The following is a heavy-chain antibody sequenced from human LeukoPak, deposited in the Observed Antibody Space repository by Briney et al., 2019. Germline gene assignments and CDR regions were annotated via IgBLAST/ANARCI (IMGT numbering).Heavy chain of an antibody. V-gene: IGHV3-23*01. D-gene: IGHD1-7*01. J-gene: IGHJ5*02. CDR1: GFTFSSYA. CDR3: AKDFGWAGTSNWFDP. Sequence: GGSLGLSCAASGFTFSSYAMSWVRQAPGKGLEWVSAISGSGGSTYYADSVKGRFTISRDNSKNTLYLQMNSLRAEDTAVYYCAKDFGWAGTSNWFDPWGQGTLVTVSS. CDR2: ISGSGGST.